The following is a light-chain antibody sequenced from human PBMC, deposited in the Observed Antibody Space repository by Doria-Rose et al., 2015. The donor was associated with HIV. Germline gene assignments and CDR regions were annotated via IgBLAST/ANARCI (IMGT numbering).Light chain of an antibody. CDR1: QSISNW. J-gene: IGKJ1*01. CDR3: QHFDKYFSWT. Sequence: DIRVTQSPSTLSASVGDRVTITCRASQSISNWLAWYQQKPGQAPKLLIYKASTLQSGVPSRFRGSGSGTEFTLTINSLQPDDCATYYCQHFDKYFSWTFGHGTKVDIK. V-gene: IGKV1-5*03. CDR2: KAS.